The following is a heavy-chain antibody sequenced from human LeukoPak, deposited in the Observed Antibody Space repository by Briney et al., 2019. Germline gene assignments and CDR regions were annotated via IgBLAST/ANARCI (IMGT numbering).Heavy chain of an antibody. V-gene: IGHV3-21*01. CDR2: ICCSSSHI. D-gene: IGHD1-26*01. CDR3: ARLGSGGTREDTFDI. Sequence: PGGSLRLTCAASEFTYSSYSMNWVRQTRGKGLEWVSSICCSSSHIYYADSVKGRFTISRDNDKNSLYLQMNSLRAEDTAVYYCARLGSGGTREDTFDIWGQGTMVTVSS. J-gene: IGHJ3*02. CDR1: EFTYSSYS.